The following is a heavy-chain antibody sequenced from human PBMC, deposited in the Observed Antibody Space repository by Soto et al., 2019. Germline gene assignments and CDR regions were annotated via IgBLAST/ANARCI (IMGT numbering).Heavy chain of an antibody. V-gene: IGHV3-21*01. CDR2: ISSSSSYI. Sequence: GGSLRLSCAASGFTFSSYSMNWVRQAPGKGLEWVSSISSSSSYIYYADSVKGRFTISRGNAKNSLYLQMNSLRAEDTAVYYCARDRILTGPIGDYYYGMDVWGQGTTVTVSS. D-gene: IGHD3-9*01. J-gene: IGHJ6*02. CDR3: ARDRILTGPIGDYYYGMDV. CDR1: GFTFSSYS.